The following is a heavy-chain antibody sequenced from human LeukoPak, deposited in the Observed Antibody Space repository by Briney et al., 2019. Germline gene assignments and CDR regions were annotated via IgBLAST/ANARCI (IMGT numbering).Heavy chain of an antibody. CDR3: PKDGLTAPFHY. CDR1: GFTFDDYG. Sequence: PGGSLRLSCAASGFTFDDYGMSWVRQVPGKGLEWVSGINWNGGSTGYADSVKGRFTISRDNAKNSLYLQMNSLRARDTAVYYWPKDGLTAPFHYWGQGTLVTVSS. CDR2: INWNGGST. D-gene: IGHD3/OR15-3a*01. J-gene: IGHJ4*02. V-gene: IGHV3-20*04.